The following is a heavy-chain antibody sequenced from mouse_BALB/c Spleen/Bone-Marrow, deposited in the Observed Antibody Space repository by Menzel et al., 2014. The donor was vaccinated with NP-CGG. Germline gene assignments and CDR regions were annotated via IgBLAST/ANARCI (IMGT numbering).Heavy chain of an antibody. V-gene: IGHV14-3*02. J-gene: IGHJ2*01. CDR3: ARYSYGSRGYYFDY. CDR2: IDPANGNT. CDR1: GFNIKDTY. Sequence: EVKLQESGAELVKPGASVKLSCTASGFNIKDTYMHWVKQRPEQGLEWIGRIDPANGNTKYDPKFQGKATITADTSSNTAYLQLSSLTSEDTAVYYCARYSYGSRGYYFDYWGQGTTLTVSS. D-gene: IGHD1-1*01.